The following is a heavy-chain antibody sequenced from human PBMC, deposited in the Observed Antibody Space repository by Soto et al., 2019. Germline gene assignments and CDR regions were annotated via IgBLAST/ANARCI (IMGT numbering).Heavy chain of an antibody. J-gene: IGHJ4*02. V-gene: IGHV2-5*02. CDR2: IYWDDSK. D-gene: IGHD3-9*01. Sequence: IFSTESGPTLVRPTQTLTLTCAFSGFSLSTSGVGVGWIRQPPGKALEWLAVIYWDDSKHYSPSLRSRLTITKDTSKNQVVLTMTNMDPMDTGTYYCAHKGPEDWPLDYWGQGTLVTVSS. CDR3: AHKGPEDWPLDY. CDR1: GFSLSTSGVG.